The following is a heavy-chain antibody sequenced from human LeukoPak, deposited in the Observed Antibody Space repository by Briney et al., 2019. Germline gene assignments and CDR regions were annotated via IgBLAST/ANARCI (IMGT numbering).Heavy chain of an antibody. CDR3: ASFSGSYFGAFDI. D-gene: IGHD1-26*01. CDR2: IYHSGST. V-gene: IGHV4-4*02. CDR1: GGSISSSNW. J-gene: IGHJ3*02. Sequence: PSETLSLTCAVSGGSISSSNWWSWVRQPPGKGLEWIGEIYHSGSTNYNPSLKSRVTISVDKSKNQFSLKLSSVTAADTAVYYCASFSGSYFGAFDIWGQGTMVTVSS.